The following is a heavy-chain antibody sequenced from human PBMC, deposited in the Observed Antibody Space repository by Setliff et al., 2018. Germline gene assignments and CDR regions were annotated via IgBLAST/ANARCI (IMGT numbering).Heavy chain of an antibody. CDR1: GFTFSGYS. CDR2: ISGSSHII. V-gene: IGHV3-48*01. CDR3: AKWGGSLDSIGYYLGPFDH. D-gene: IGHD3-22*01. Sequence: GGSLRLSCAASGFTFSGYSMNWVRQAPGKGLEWVSYISGSSHIISYADSVKGRFTISRDSAKKSLYLQMNSLRVEDTAVYSCAKWGGSLDSIGYYLGPFDHWGQGTLVTVSS. J-gene: IGHJ4*02.